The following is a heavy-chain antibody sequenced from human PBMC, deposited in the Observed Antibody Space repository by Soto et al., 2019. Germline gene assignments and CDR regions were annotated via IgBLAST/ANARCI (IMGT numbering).Heavy chain of an antibody. Sequence: QVQLVQSGAEVEKPGSSVKVSCKASGGTFSSYAISWVRQAPGQGLEWMGGIIPIFGTANYAQKFQGRVTITADEFTSTAYMELSSLRSEDTAVYYCARDAGPGGYSYGLDYWGQGTLVTVSS. D-gene: IGHD5-18*01. J-gene: IGHJ4*02. CDR1: GGTFSSYA. V-gene: IGHV1-69*12. CDR2: IIPIFGTA. CDR3: ARDAGPGGYSYGLDY.